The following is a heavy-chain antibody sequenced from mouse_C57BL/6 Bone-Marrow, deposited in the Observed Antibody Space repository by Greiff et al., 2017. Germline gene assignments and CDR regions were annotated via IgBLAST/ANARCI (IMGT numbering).Heavy chain of an antibody. D-gene: IGHD3-2*02. CDR2: IYPGSGST. V-gene: IGHV1-55*01. CDR1: GYTFTSYW. Sequence: QVQLQQPGAELVKPGASVKMSCKASGYTFTSYWITWVKQTPGQGLEWIGDIYPGSGSTNYNEKFKSKATLTVDTSSSPAYMQLRSLTPEDAAVYYCAAGYPVAYWGQGTLVTVSA. CDR3: AAGYPVAY. J-gene: IGHJ3*01.